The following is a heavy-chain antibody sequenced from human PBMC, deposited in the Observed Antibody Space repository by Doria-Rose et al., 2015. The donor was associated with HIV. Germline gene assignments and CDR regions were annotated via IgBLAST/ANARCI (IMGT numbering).Heavy chain of an antibody. CDR3: TRGGSYYDSSAYFFDY. CDR1: GGSIASGDFY. CDR2: IYNSGST. V-gene: IGHV4-30-4*01. J-gene: IGHJ4*02. Sequence: TLSLTCTVSGGSIASGDFYWNWIRQPPGKGLEWIAYIYNSGSTYYTPSLKSRVTISIDTSKNEFSLKLTSVTAADTAVYYCTRGGSYYDSSAYFFDYWGQGTLVTVSS. D-gene: IGHD3-22*01.